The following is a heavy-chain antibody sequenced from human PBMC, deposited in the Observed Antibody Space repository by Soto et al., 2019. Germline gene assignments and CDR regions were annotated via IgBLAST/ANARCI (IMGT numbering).Heavy chain of an antibody. Sequence: QVQLVQSGAEVKKPGSSVTVSCKASGDTFSSYAISWVRQAPGQGLEWMGGIIPIFGTANYAQKFQGRVTITADESTSTAYMVLSSLRSEDTAVYYCACWDYRTGTLRAFDYWGQGTLVTVSS. CDR1: GDTFSSYA. V-gene: IGHV1-69*01. CDR2: IIPIFGTA. CDR3: ACWDYRTGTLRAFDY. D-gene: IGHD1-1*01. J-gene: IGHJ4*02.